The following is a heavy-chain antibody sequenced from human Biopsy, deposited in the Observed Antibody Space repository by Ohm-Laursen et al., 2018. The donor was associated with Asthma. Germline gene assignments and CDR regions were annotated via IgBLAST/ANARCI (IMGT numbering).Heavy chain of an antibody. CDR3: VRDGTDDAFDI. J-gene: IGHJ3*02. Sequence: SLRLSCSASGFSFSNFAIHWVRQAPGKGLEWVGVISKDASTQDYADSVKGRFTMARDNSKNTLDLQMNSLREEDTAVYYCVRDGTDDAFDIWGQGTVVTVSS. V-gene: IGHV3-30*01. D-gene: IGHD1-1*01. CDR2: ISKDASTQ. CDR1: GFSFSNFA.